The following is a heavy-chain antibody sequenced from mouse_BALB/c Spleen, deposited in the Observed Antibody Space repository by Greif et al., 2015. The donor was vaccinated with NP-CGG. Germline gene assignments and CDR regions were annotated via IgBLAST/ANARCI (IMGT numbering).Heavy chain of an antibody. CDR3: ARSSLYDAYEWFDY. V-gene: IGHV1-4*01. CDR2: INPSSGYT. D-gene: IGHD2-3*01. CDR1: GYTFTSYT. J-gene: IGHJ2*01. Sequence: VQRVESGAELARPGASVKMSCKASGYTFTSYTMHWVKQRPGRGLEWIGYINPSSGYTNYNQKFKDKATLTADKSSITAYMQLSSLTSEDSAVYYCARSSLYDAYEWFDYWGQGTTLTVSS.